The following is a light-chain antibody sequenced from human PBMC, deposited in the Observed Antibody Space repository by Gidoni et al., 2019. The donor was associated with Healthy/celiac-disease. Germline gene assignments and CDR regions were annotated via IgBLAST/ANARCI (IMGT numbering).Light chain of an antibody. Sequence: DIQITQSPSSLSASVGDRVTITCRASQSSSSYLNWYQQKPGKAPKLLIYAASSLQSGVPSRFSGSGSGTDFTITISSLQPEDVATYYCQQSYSTPWTFGQGTKVEIK. CDR3: QQSYSTPWT. CDR1: QSSSSY. V-gene: IGKV1-39*01. CDR2: AAS. J-gene: IGKJ1*01.